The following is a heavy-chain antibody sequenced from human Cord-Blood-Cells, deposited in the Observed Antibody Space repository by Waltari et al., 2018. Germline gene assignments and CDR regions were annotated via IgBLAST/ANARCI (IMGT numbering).Heavy chain of an antibody. Sequence: EVQLLESGGGLVQPGGSLRLSGADSGFTFRSDAVSWVRQAPGKGLEWVSAISGSGGSTYYADSVKGRFTISRDNSKNTLYLQMNSLRAEDTAVYYCAKGLGAFDIWGQGTMVTDSS. V-gene: IGHV3-23*01. J-gene: IGHJ3*02. CDR1: GFTFRSDA. CDR2: ISGSGGST. CDR3: AKGLGAFDI. D-gene: IGHD7-27*01.